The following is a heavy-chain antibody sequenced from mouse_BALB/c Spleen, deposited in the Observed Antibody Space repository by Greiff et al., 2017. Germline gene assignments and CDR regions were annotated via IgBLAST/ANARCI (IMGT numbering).Heavy chain of an antibody. V-gene: IGHV5-6-5*01. CDR3: ARGANYAMDY. CDR2: ISSGGSI. CDR1: GFTFSSYA. J-gene: IGHJ4*01. Sequence: EVQLVESGGGLVKPGGSLKLSCAASGFTFSSYAMSWVRQTPEKRLEWVASISSGGSIYYPDSVKGRFTISRDNARNILYLQMSSLRSEDTAMYYCARGANYAMDYWGQGTSVTVSS.